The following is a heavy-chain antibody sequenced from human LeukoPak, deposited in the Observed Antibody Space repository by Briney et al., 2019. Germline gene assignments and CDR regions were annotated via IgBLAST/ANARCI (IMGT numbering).Heavy chain of an antibody. D-gene: IGHD2-15*01. J-gene: IGHJ4*02. CDR2: IRSKAYGGTT. V-gene: IGHV3-49*03. Sequence: PGGSLRLSCTASGFTFGDYAMSWFRQAPGKGLEWVGFIRSKAYGGTTEYAASVKGRFTISRDNAKNSLYLQMNSLSAEDTAVYYCAGEKEDIVVVVNNYWGQGTLVTVSS. CDR3: AGEKEDIVVVVNNY. CDR1: GFTFGDYA.